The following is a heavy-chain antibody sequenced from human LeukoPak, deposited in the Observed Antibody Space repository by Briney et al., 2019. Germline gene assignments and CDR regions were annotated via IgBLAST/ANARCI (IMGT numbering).Heavy chain of an antibody. CDR1: GFTFSTYG. V-gene: IGHV3-33*01. D-gene: IGHD6-6*01. CDR3: ARGEYSRSSGFDY. CDR2: IWYDGSNK. Sequence: PGRSLRLSCGASGFTFSTYGMHWVRQAPGQGLEWVAVIWYDGSNKYYADSVKGRFTISRDNSKYTLYLQMNSLRAEDTAVYYCARGEYSRSSGFDYWGQGSLVTVSS. J-gene: IGHJ4*02.